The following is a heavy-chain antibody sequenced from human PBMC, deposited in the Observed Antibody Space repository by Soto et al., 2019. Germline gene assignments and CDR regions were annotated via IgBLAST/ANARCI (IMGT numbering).Heavy chain of an antibody. Sequence: SETLSLTCTVSGGSISSYYWSWIRQPAGKGLEWIGRSYTSGSTNYNPSLKSRVTMSVDTSKNQFSLKLSSVTAADTAVYYCARDLVDSSSAAPFDYWGQGTLVTVSS. D-gene: IGHD6-6*01. CDR1: GGSISSYY. V-gene: IGHV4-4*07. CDR3: ARDLVDSSSAAPFDY. J-gene: IGHJ4*02. CDR2: SYTSGST.